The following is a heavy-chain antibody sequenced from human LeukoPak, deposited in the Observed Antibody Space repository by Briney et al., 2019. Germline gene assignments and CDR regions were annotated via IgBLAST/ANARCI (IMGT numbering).Heavy chain of an antibody. CDR2: ISAYNGNT. J-gene: IGHJ5*02. CDR3: ARLAGYCSSTSCLNWFDP. CDR1: GYTFSSYG. Sequence: ASVKVSCKASGYTFSSYGISWVRQAPGQGLEWMGWISAYNGNTNYAQKLQGRVTMTTDTSTSTAYMELRSLRSDDTAVYYCARLAGYCSSTSCLNWFDPWGQGTLVTVSS. D-gene: IGHD2-2*01. V-gene: IGHV1-18*04.